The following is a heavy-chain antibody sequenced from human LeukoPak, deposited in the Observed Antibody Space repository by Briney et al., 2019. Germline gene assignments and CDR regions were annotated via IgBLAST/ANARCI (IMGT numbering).Heavy chain of an antibody. CDR1: GFTFSSYL. J-gene: IGHJ4*02. CDR3: ARNPSGRLDY. V-gene: IGHV3-7*05. D-gene: IGHD1-26*01. Sequence: PGGSLRLSCEVSGFTFSSYLMNWVRQAPGKGLEWVANIKQDGSEKYYVESVKGRFTISRDNAKNSLYLQMNSLRADDTAVYYCARNPSGRLDYWGQGTLVTVSS. CDR2: IKQDGSEK.